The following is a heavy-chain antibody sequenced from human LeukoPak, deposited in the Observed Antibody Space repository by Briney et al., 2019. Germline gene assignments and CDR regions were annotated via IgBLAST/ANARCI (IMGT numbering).Heavy chain of an antibody. CDR2: ISGSGGST. Sequence: GGSLRLSCAASGFTFSSYAMSWVRQAPGKGLEWVSAISGSGGSTYYADSVKGRFTISRDNSKNTLYLQMNSLRAEDTAVYYCAKDRHYYDSSGYPGYYFDYWGQGTLVTVSS. J-gene: IGHJ4*02. CDR3: AKDRHYYDSSGYPGYYFDY. CDR1: GFTFSSYA. D-gene: IGHD3-22*01. V-gene: IGHV3-23*01.